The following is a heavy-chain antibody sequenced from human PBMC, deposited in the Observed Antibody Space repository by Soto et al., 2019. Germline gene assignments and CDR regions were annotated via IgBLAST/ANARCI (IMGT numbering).Heavy chain of an antibody. Sequence: QVQLVESGGGVVQPGRSLRLSCAASGFTFSSYGMHWVRQAPGKGLEWVAVIWYDGSNKYYADSVKGRFTISRDNSKNTLYLQMNSLRAEDTAVYYCARVGGKGGVVVPAAAFFDYWGQGTLVTVSS. V-gene: IGHV3-33*01. CDR3: ARVGGKGGVVVPAAAFFDY. CDR2: IWYDGSNK. J-gene: IGHJ4*02. CDR1: GFTFSSYG. D-gene: IGHD2-2*01.